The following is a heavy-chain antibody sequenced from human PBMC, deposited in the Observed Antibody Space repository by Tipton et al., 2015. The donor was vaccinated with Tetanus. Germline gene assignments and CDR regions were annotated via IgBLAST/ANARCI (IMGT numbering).Heavy chain of an antibody. V-gene: IGHV5-51*01. CDR3: ARAHCSDGVCNFDY. J-gene: IGHJ4*02. D-gene: IGHD2-8*01. Sequence: QLVQSGGEVKKPGESLKISCKGSGYIFNNYWIGWVRQMPGKGLEWTGIIYPGDSDTRYSPSFQGQVTISVDKSISTAYLQWSSLKASDTSMLYCARAHCSDGVCNFDYWGQGALVTVAS. CDR1: GYIFNNYW. CDR2: IYPGDSDT.